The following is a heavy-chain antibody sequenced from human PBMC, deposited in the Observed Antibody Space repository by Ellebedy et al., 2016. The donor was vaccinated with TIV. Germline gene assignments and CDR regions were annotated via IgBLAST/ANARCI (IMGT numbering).Heavy chain of an antibody. V-gene: IGHV3-30-3*01. CDR3: ARGAPPDY. Sequence: GGSLRLSXEASGFIFSNYVMYWVRQAPGKGLEWVAVISHDGNNKYYRDSVKGRFTISRDNSKDTVYLQINSPRTEDTAVYYCARGAPPDYWGQGTLVTVSS. CDR2: ISHDGNNK. J-gene: IGHJ4*02. CDR1: GFIFSNYV.